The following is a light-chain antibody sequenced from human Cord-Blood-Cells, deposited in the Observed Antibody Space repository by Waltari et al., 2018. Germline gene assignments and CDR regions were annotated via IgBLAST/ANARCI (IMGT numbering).Light chain of an antibody. V-gene: IGKV1-39*01. CDR3: QQSYSTTWT. CDR1: QSISSY. J-gene: IGKJ1*01. CDR2: AAS. Sequence: DIQMTQSPSSLSASVGDRVTITCRASQSISSYLNCYQQKPGKAPKLLIYAASSLQSGVPSRFSVSGSGTDFTLTISSLQPEDFATYYCQQSYSTTWTFGQGTKVEIK.